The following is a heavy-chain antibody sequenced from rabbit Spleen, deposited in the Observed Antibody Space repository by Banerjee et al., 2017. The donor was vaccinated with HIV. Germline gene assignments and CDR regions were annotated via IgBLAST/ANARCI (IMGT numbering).Heavy chain of an antibody. CDR2: IYTGNRKS. CDR1: GFSFSSSDY. Sequence: QSLEESGGDLVKPGASLTLTCTASGFSFSSSDYMCWVRQAPGKGLEWIACIYTGNRKSYYASWAKGRFTMSRSSSTTVTLQMTSLTAADTATYFCARDRDVYGASSGYGTGFNLWGQGTLVTVS. CDR3: ARDRDVYGASSGYGTGFNL. D-gene: IGHD7-1*01. J-gene: IGHJ6*01. V-gene: IGHV1S40*01.